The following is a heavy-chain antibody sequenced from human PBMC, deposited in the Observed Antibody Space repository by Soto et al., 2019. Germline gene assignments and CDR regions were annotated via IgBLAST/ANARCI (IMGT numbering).Heavy chain of an antibody. CDR1: GFTFSRYW. Sequence: PGGSLRLSCTASGFTFSRYWMSWVRQAPGKGLKWVANIRQDGSEKWYVDSVKGRFTISRDNAKNSLHLQMNSLRGEDTAVYYCARGDYYDTSGPFSDAFDVWGQGTMVTVSS. V-gene: IGHV3-7*04. CDR2: IRQDGSEK. D-gene: IGHD3-22*01. CDR3: ARGDYYDTSGPFSDAFDV. J-gene: IGHJ3*01.